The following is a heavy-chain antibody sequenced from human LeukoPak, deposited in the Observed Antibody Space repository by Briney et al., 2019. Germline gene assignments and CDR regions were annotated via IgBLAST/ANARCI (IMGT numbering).Heavy chain of an antibody. V-gene: IGHV3-30*02. CDR2: IRYDGSNK. CDR1: GFTFSSYG. Sequence: GGSLRLSCAASGFTFSSYGMHWVRQAPGKGLEWVAFIRYDGSNKYYADSVKGRFTISRDNAKNSLYLQVNSLRAEDTALYYCAKDKGAGTTSGVFDYWGQGTLVTVSS. D-gene: IGHD1-1*01. CDR3: AKDKGAGTTSGVFDY. J-gene: IGHJ4*02.